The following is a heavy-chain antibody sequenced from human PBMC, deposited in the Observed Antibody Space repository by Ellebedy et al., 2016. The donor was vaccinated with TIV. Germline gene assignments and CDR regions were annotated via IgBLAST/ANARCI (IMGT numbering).Heavy chain of an antibody. D-gene: IGHD5-12*01. Sequence: GESLKISCAASGFTFSSYSMNWVRQAPGKGLEWVSSISSSSSYIYYADSVKGRFTISRDNAKNSLYLQMNSLRAEDTAVYYRARVSGYGMGNGMDVWGQGTTVTVSS. J-gene: IGHJ6*02. CDR1: GFTFSSYS. CDR2: ISSSSSYI. CDR3: ARVSGYGMGNGMDV. V-gene: IGHV3-21*01.